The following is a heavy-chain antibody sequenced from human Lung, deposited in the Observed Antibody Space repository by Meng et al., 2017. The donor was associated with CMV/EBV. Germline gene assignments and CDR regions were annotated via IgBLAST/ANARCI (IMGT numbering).Heavy chain of an antibody. CDR1: GHPITTYY. Sequence: SETLSLXXSVFGHPITTYYWSWVRQAPGKGLEWIGYIYYSGATNYNPSLKSRLTISMDTSKNQFSLELRSVTAADTAIYYCARDRAAVGYYYYAMDACGRGXTVTVSS. V-gene: IGHV4-59*01. J-gene: IGHJ6*02. CDR2: IYYSGAT. D-gene: IGHD2-15*01. CDR3: ARDRAAVGYYYYAMDA.